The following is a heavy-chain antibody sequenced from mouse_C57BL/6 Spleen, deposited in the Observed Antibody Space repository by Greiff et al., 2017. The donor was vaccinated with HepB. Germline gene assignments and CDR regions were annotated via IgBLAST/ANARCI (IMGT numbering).Heavy chain of an antibody. V-gene: IGHV1-69*01. D-gene: IGHD1-1*01. J-gene: IGHJ2*01. CDR3: ARCDATVVSFDY. CDR1: GYTFTSYW. Sequence: VQLQQPGAELVMPGASVKLSCKASGYTFTSYWMHWVKQRPGQGLEWIGEIDPSDSYTNYNQKFKGKSTLTVDKSSSTAYMQLSSLTSEDSAVYYCARCDATVVSFDYWGQGTTLTVSS. CDR2: IDPSDSYT.